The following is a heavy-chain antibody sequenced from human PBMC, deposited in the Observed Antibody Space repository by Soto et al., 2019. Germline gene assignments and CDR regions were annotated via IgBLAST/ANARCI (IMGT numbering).Heavy chain of an antibody. Sequence: ASVKVSCRASGYTFTSYYMHWVRQAPGQGLEWMGIINPSGGSTSYAPRFQGRVTMTRDTSTSTVYMELSSLTSEDTAVYYCARDHLDRYYYDSSGYYPPDYWGQGTLVTVSS. J-gene: IGHJ4*02. D-gene: IGHD3-22*01. CDR3: ARDHLDRYYYDSSGYYPPDY. CDR2: INPSGGST. CDR1: GYTFTSYY. V-gene: IGHV1-46*01.